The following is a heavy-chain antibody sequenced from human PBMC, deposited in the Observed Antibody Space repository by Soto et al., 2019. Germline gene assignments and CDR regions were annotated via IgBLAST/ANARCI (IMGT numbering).Heavy chain of an antibody. D-gene: IGHD2-21*02. CDR2: VSFDGKVT. V-gene: IGHV3-30*04. Sequence: QVQLVESGGGMAQAGTSLRLSCTGSGFTFNSVSQHWVRQGPDKGLEWVAVVSFDGKVTYYADSVKGRFTVSRDISKNTIYLQATSLSPEDTAVYYCAREPYGDSPYFDYWGQGTPVTVSS. J-gene: IGHJ4*02. CDR1: GFTFNSVS. CDR3: AREPYGDSPYFDY.